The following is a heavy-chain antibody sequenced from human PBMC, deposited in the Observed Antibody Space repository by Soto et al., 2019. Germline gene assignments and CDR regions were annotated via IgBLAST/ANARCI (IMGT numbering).Heavy chain of an antibody. J-gene: IGHJ4*02. V-gene: IGHV4-34*01. CDR1: GGSLSGYY. Sequence: PSETLSLTCAAYGGSLSGYYWSWIRQPPGKGLEWIGEINHSGSTNYYPSLKRRVTISVDTSKTQSSLKLSSVTAADTAVYYCARGPVTIFGVVTTPFDYWGQGTLVTVSS. CDR2: INHSGST. D-gene: IGHD3-3*01. CDR3: ARGPVTIFGVVTTPFDY.